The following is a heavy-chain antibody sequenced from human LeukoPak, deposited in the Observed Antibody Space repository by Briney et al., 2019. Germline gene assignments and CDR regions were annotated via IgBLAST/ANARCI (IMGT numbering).Heavy chain of an antibody. CDR2: IWYDGSNK. V-gene: IGHV3-33*01. CDR3: ARDLGYLRSGVTDY. D-gene: IGHD3-3*01. Sequence: GGSLRLSCAASGFTFSSYGIHWVRQAPGKGLEWVAVIWYDGSNKYYPDSVKGRFIISRDNSNNALYLQMNSRRAEDTAVYYCARDLGYLRSGVTDYWGQGTLVTVSS. CDR1: GFTFSSYG. J-gene: IGHJ4*02.